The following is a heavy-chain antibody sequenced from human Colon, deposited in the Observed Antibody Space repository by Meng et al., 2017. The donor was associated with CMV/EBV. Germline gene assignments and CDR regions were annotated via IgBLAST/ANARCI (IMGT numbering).Heavy chain of an antibody. CDR1: RFPFSTYS. D-gene: IGHD2-15*01. V-gene: IGHV3-21*01. CDR3: ARVVVVAGTGYYFDY. CDR2: ISTSGNFI. Sequence: SRFPFSTYSMNWVRQAPGKGLEWVSFISTSGNFIYYADSVKGRFTISRDNAKNSLYLQMNSLRAEDTAVYYCARVVVVAGTGYYFDYWGQGALVTVSS. J-gene: IGHJ4*02.